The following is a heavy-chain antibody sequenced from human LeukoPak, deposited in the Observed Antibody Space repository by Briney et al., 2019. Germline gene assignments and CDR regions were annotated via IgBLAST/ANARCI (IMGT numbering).Heavy chain of an antibody. J-gene: IGHJ4*02. Sequence: GGSLRLSCAASGFTFSSYWMHWVRQAPGKGLVWVSRINSDGSSTSYADSVKGRFTISRDDAKNTLYLQMNSLRAEDTAVYYCARGPTYNWNDGGLDYWGQGTLVTVSS. V-gene: IGHV3-74*01. CDR1: GFTFSSYW. CDR2: INSDGSST. D-gene: IGHD1-1*01. CDR3: ARGPTYNWNDGGLDY.